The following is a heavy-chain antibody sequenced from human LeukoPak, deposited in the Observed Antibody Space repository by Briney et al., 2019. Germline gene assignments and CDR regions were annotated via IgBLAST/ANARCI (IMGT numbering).Heavy chain of an antibody. V-gene: IGHV3-23*01. D-gene: IGHD6-13*01. Sequence: VGSLSLSCAASGFTFSSFAMNWVRQAPGKGLEWVSTMSGDATSTYYADSVKGRFTISRDNSKNTLSLQMNSLRAEDTAVYYCAKRTSGSSCYSSDSWGQGTLVSLSS. CDR2: MSGDATST. CDR3: AKRTSGSSCYSSDS. CDR1: GFTFSSFA. J-gene: IGHJ4*02.